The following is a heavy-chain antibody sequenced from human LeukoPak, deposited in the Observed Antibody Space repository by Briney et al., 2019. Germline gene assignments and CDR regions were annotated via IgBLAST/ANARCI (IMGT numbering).Heavy chain of an antibody. CDR1: GGSFSGYY. CDR2: INHSGST. Sequence: SETLSLTCAVYGGSFSGYYWSWIRQPPGKGLEWIGEINHSGSTNYNPSLKSRVTISVDTSKNQFSLKLSSVTAADTAVYYCASPEYPYGSGSYFYWGQGTLVTVSS. J-gene: IGHJ4*02. V-gene: IGHV4-34*01. D-gene: IGHD3-10*01. CDR3: ASPEYPYGSGSYFY.